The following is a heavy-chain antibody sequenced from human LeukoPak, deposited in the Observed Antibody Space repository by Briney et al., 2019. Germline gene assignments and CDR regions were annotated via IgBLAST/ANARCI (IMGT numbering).Heavy chain of an antibody. CDR3: ARLSNTGSFDFDY. D-gene: IGHD1-26*01. J-gene: IGHJ4*02. CDR2: IYYRGST. V-gene: IGHV4-39*01. Sequence: SGTLSLTCAVSGGSISSSNWWGWIRQPPGKGLEWIGNIYYRGSTAYNPSLRSRVTMSIDTSKNQFSLRLSSVTAADTAVFYCARLSNTGSFDFDYWGQGTLVTVSS. CDR1: GGSISSSNW.